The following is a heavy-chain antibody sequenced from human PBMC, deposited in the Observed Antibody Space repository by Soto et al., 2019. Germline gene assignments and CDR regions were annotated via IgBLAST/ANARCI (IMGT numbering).Heavy chain of an antibody. V-gene: IGHV4-34*01. CDR2: INHSGST. CDR3: ARFDFCSGYHGGFWFDP. Sequence: SETLSLTCAVYGGSFSGYYWSWIRQPPGKGLEWIGEINHSGSTNYNPSLKSRVTISVDTSNNQFSLKLSSVTAADTAVYYCARFDFCSGYHGGFWFDPWGQGTLVTVSS. J-gene: IGHJ5*02. CDR1: GGSFSGYY. D-gene: IGHD3-3*01.